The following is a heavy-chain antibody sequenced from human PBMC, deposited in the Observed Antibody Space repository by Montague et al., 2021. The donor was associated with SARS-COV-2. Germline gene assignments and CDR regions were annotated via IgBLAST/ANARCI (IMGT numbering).Heavy chain of an antibody. D-gene: IGHD3-3*01. CDR3: ARDVRYYDFWSGRAQTSPDY. J-gene: IGHJ4*02. CDR2: IYHSGST. Sequence: SETRSLTCTVSGYSISSGYYWGWIRQPPGKGLEWIGSIYHSGSTXYHPSLKSRVTISVDTSKNQFSLKLSSVTAADTAVYYCARDVRYYDFWSGRAQTSPDYWGQGTLVTVSS. V-gene: IGHV4-38-2*02. CDR1: GYSISSGYY.